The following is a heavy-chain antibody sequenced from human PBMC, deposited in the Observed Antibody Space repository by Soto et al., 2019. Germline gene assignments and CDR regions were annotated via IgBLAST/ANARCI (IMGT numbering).Heavy chain of an antibody. J-gene: IGHJ6*03. CDR3: ARDYYYYYYMDV. CDR2: ISSSSSYI. Sequence: SSRVIKAPGKGLEWVSSISSSSSYIYYADSVKGRFTISRDNAKNSLYLQMNSLRAEDTAVYYCARDYYYYYYMDVWGKGTTVTVSS. V-gene: IGHV3-21*01.